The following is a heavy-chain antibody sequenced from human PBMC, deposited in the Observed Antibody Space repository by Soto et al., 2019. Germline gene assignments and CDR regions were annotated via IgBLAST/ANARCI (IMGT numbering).Heavy chain of an antibody. V-gene: IGHV2-26*01. D-gene: IGHD6-6*01. CDR1: GFSLTNTRMG. J-gene: IGHJ5*02. CDR2: IFSNDEK. CDR3: ARVEYSSSSYLSPNWFDR. Sequence: QVTLKESGPVLVKPTETLTLTCTVSGFSLTNTRMGVSWIRQPPGKALEWLAHIFSNDEKSYSTSLKSRITTSKATSKSQVVLTMTNMDPVDTATYYCARVEYSSSSYLSPNWFDRWGQGTLVTVSS.